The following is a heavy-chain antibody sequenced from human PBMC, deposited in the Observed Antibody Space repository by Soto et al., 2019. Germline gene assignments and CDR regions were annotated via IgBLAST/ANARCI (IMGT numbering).Heavy chain of an antibody. D-gene: IGHD3-3*01. CDR1: GGTFSSYA. CDR3: ARGIGWLLHPYYYSGMDV. CDR2: IIPIFGTA. V-gene: IGHV1-69*12. Sequence: QVQLVQSGAEVKKPGSSVKVSCKASGGTFSSYAISWVRQAPGQGLEWMGGIIPIFGTANYAQKFQGRVTRTADESTSTAYMELRSLRSADTAVYYCARGIGWLLHPYYYSGMDVWGQGTTVTVSS. J-gene: IGHJ6*02.